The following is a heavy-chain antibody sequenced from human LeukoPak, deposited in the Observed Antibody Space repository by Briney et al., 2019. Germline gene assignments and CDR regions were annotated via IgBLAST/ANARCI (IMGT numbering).Heavy chain of an antibody. V-gene: IGHV4-34*01. D-gene: IGHD5-12*01. Sequence: SETLSLTCAVYGGSFSGYYWSWIRQPPGKGLEWIGEINHSGSTNYNPSLKSRVTISVDTSKNQFSLELSSVTAGDTAVYYCARDTRYSGYSKYYYGMDVWGQGTTVTVSS. CDR2: INHSGST. J-gene: IGHJ6*02. CDR1: GGSFSGYY. CDR3: ARDTRYSGYSKYYYGMDV.